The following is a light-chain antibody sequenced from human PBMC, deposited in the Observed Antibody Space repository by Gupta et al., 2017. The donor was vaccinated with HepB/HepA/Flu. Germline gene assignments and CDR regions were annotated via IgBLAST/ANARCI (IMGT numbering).Light chain of an antibody. CDR3: QQYNNWPWWT. CDR1: QSVSSN. CDR2: GAS. V-gene: IGKV3-15*01. J-gene: IGKJ1*01. Sequence: EIVMTQSPATLSVSPGERATLSCRASQSVSSNLAWYQQKPGPAPRLLIYGASTRATGIPARFSGSGSGTEFTLTISSLQSEDFAVYYCQQYNNWPWWTFGQGTKVEIK.